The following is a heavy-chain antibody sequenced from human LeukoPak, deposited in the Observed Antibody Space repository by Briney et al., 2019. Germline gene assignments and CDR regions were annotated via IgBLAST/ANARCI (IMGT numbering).Heavy chain of an antibody. D-gene: IGHD6-19*01. J-gene: IGHJ4*02. CDR2: TYQRSKWYN. Sequence: SQTLSLTCAICGDIVSINSAAWKWIRQSPSRGVEWLGRTYQRSKWYNDYAVSVKSRITIDPDISKNQFSLQLNSVTPEDTAVYYCARSPSPYSSGWYFDYWGQGTLVTVSS. CDR3: ARSPSPYSSGWYFDY. V-gene: IGHV6-1*01. CDR1: GDIVSINSAA.